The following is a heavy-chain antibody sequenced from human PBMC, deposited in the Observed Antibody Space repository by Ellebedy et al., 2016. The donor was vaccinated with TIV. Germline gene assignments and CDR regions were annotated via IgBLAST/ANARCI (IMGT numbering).Heavy chain of an antibody. V-gene: IGHV4-59*01. J-gene: IGHJ4*02. CDR1: GGSISSYY. D-gene: IGHD3-22*01. CDR2: IYYSGST. CDR3: ATASYYDSSGYFLGGDY. Sequence: MPSETLSLTCTVSGGSISSYYWSWIRQPPGKGLEWIGYIYYSGSTNYNPSLKSRVTISVDTSKNQFSLKLSSVTAADTAVYHCATASYYDSSGYFLGGDYWGQGTLVTVSS.